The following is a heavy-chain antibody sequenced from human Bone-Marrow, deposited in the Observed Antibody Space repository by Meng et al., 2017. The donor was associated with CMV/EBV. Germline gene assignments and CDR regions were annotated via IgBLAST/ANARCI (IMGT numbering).Heavy chain of an antibody. Sequence: ASVKVSCKASGYTFINYYIHWVRQAPGQGLEWMASISAYNGNTNYAQKVQGRVTVTTDTSTSTAYMELRSLRSDDTAVYYCARPYTIFGVVIPGVLDYWGQGTLVTVSS. CDR1: GYTFINYY. D-gene: IGHD3-3*01. V-gene: IGHV1-18*04. CDR3: ARPYTIFGVVIPGVLDY. CDR2: ISAYNGNT. J-gene: IGHJ4*02.